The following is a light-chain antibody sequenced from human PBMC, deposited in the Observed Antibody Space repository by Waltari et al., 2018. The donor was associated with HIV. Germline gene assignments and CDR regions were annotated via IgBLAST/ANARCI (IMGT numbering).Light chain of an antibody. Sequence: QSALTQSASVSGSPGQSITISCTGTSSDVGNYDLVSWYQQHPGKAPKLMIYEVNKRPSGVSNRFAGSKSGNTASLTISGLQAEDEADYYCTSYAVPTFMLFGGGTKLTVL. CDR1: SSDVGNYDL. CDR2: EVN. J-gene: IGLJ2*01. CDR3: TSYAVPTFML. V-gene: IGLV2-23*02.